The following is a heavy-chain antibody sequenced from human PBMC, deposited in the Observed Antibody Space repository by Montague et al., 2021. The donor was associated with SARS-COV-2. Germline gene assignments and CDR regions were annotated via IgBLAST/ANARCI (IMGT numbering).Heavy chain of an antibody. J-gene: IGHJ6*02. Sequence: SLSLSWSASGFTFSSYAMHWVRQAPGKGLEWVAVISYDGSNKYYADSVKGRFTISRDNSKNTLYLQMNSLRAEDTAVYYCARELADYGMDVWGQGTTVTVSS. CDR1: GFTFSSYA. CDR2: ISYDGSNK. CDR3: ARELADYGMDV. V-gene: IGHV3-30-3*01.